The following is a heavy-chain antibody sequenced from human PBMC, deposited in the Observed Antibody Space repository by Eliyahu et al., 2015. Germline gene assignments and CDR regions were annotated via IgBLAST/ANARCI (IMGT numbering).Heavy chain of an antibody. CDR3: ARGGEGSHIWGSYRYAPLDY. CDR1: GFXFRSYX. J-gene: IGHJ4*02. Sequence: EVQLVESGGGLVQPGGSLXLSCAASGFXFRSYXXHWVRQVTGXGLEWXSSIGTGGXTWYAGSAEGRFTISRENAGNSLYLQMNSLRVGDTALYYCARGGEGSHIWGSYRYAPLDYWGQGILVTVSS. V-gene: IGHV3-13*04. CDR2: IGTGGXT. D-gene: IGHD3-16*02.